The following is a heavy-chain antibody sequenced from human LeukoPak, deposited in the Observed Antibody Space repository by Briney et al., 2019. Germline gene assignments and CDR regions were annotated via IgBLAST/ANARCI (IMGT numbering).Heavy chain of an antibody. J-gene: IGHJ4*02. CDR1: GFTYSDYA. D-gene: IGHD1-1*01. V-gene: IGHV3-23*01. CDR2: ISGTGGRT. CDR3: AKDPLGGGIPN. Sequence: GGSLRLSCAASGFTYSDYAMSGVRQAPGKGLEWVSAISGTGGRTYYADSVKGRFTMSRGNSKNTLYLLMNSLRAEDTAVYYWAKDPLGGGIPNWGQGTLVTVSS.